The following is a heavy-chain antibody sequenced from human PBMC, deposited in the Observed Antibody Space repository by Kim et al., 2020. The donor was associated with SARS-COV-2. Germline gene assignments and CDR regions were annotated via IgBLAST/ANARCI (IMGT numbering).Heavy chain of an antibody. V-gene: IGHV3-23*01. Sequence: GRFTISRDDTKNTLYLQMNSLRAEDTAVYYCAKDPDIVATISNYYYSMDVWGQGTTVTVSS. CDR3: AKDPDIVATISNYYYSMDV. D-gene: IGHD5-12*01. J-gene: IGHJ6*02.